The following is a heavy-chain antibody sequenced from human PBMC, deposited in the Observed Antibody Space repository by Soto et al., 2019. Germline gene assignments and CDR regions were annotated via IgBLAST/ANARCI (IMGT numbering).Heavy chain of an antibody. Sequence: QVQLHESGPGLVKPSGTLSLTCAVSGGSINTGDSITNGHWWGWVRQPPGKGLAWIGESYHDGSSNYQTTLKGRVTMPVNKSKNQCSLTMEPGAATDTGICYCARTFHGSGVGYFHYGIDVWGQGTTVTVSS. D-gene: IGHD1-26*01. J-gene: IGHJ6*02. CDR2: SYHDGSS. V-gene: IGHV4-39*07. CDR3: ARTFHGSGVGYFHYGIDV. CDR1: GGSINTGDSITNGHW.